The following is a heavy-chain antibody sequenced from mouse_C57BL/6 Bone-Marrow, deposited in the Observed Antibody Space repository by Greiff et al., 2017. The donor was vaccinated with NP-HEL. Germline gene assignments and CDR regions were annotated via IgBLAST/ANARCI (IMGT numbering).Heavy chain of an antibody. V-gene: IGHV1-26*01. CDR2: INPNNGGT. CDR3: ARERGYYYIGGFAY. CDR1: GYTFTDYY. Sequence: EVQLQQSGPELVKPGASVKISCKASGYTFTDYYMNWVKQSHGKSLEWIGDINPNNGGTSYNQKFKGKATLTVDKSSSTAYMELRSLTSEDSAVYYCARERGYYYIGGFAYWGQGTLVTVSA. D-gene: IGHD1-1*01. J-gene: IGHJ3*01.